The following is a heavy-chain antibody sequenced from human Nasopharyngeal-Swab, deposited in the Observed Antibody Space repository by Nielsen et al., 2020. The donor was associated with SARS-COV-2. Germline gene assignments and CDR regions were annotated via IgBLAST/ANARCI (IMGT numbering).Heavy chain of an antibody. CDR1: GFTFSSYA. V-gene: IGHV3-49*03. CDR2: IRSKAYGGTT. J-gene: IGHJ4*02. Sequence: GGSLRLSCAASGFTFSSYAMSWFRQAPGKGLEWVGFIRSKAYGGTTEYAASVKGRFTISRDDSKSIAYLQMNSLKTEDTAVYYCTRKLYDFWSGYYTGAYDYWGQGTLVTVSS. CDR3: TRKLYDFWSGYYTGAYDY. D-gene: IGHD3-3*01.